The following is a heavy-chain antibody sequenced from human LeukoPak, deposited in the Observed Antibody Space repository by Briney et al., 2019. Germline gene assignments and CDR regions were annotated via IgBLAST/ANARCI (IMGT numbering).Heavy chain of an antibody. V-gene: IGHV4-39*01. J-gene: IGHJ5*02. CDR3: ARIRGGPIAATGTGTYNWFDP. CDR2: IYYSGST. Sequence: KPSETLSLTCTVSGGSISDYYWGCIRQPPGKGLEWIGSIYYSGSTYYNPSLKSRVTISVDTSKNQFSLKLSSVTAADTAVYYCARIRGGPIAATGTGTYNWFDPWGQGTLVTVSS. D-gene: IGHD6-13*01. CDR1: GGSISDYY.